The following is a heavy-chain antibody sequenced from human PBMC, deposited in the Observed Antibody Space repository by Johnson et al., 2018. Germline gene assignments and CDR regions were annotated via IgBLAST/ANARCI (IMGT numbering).Heavy chain of an antibody. CDR2: ISGSGGST. D-gene: IGHD7-27*01. CDR3: ARDSSSVTGDWLIYYYYYMDV. J-gene: IGHJ6*03. V-gene: IGHV3-23*04. CDR1: GFTFSSYA. Sequence: VQLVESGGGVVQPGRSLRLSCAASGFTFSSYAMSWVRQAPGKGLEWVSAISGSGGSTDYADSVKGRFTISRDNSKNTLYLQMNSLRAEDTAVYYCARDSSSVTGDWLIYYYYYMDVWGKGTTVTVSS.